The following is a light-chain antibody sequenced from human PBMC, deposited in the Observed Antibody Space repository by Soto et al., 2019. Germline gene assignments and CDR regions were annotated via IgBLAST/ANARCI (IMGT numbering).Light chain of an antibody. J-gene: IGLJ1*01. CDR3: TSYRRGPLYV. CDR2: DVT. Sequence: QSVLTQPASVSRSPGQSITISCTGISTDVSTSTFVSWYQHHPGKAPRLILYDVTHRPSGISTRFSGSKSGDTATLTISGLQAEDEADYFCTSYRRGPLYVFGSGTKLTVL. CDR1: STDVSTSTF. V-gene: IGLV2-14*03.